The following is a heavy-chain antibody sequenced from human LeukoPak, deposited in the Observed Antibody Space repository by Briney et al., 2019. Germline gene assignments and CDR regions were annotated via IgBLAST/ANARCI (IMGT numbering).Heavy chain of an antibody. CDR2: ISAYNGDT. Sequence: GASVKVSYKASGYTFTSYGISWVRQAPGQGLEWMGWISAYNGDTNYAQKLQGRVTMTTDTSTSTAYMELRSLRSDDTAVYYCARDCSSTNCYRIFDYWGQGTLVTVSS. V-gene: IGHV1-18*01. J-gene: IGHJ4*02. CDR1: GYTFTSYG. D-gene: IGHD2-2*01. CDR3: ARDCSSTNCYRIFDY.